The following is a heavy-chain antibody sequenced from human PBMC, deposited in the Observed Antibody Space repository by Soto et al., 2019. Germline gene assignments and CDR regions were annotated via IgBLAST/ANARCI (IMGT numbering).Heavy chain of an antibody. D-gene: IGHD2-15*01. CDR2: VYHSGST. V-gene: IGHV4-4*02. CDR1: GTSISSTFW. CDR3: ATLPPRIVVVKTEIPT. Sequence: SETLSLTCAVSGTSISSTFWWTWVRQPPGKGMEWIGEVYHSGSTKYNPSLKSRVTIPVDKSKNQFSLELRAVTAADTAVYYCATLPPRIVVVKTEIPTWGQGTLVTVSS. J-gene: IGHJ5*02.